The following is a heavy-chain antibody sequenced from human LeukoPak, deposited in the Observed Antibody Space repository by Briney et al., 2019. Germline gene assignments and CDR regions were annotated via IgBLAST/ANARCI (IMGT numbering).Heavy chain of an antibody. D-gene: IGHD3-3*01. Sequence: GSSVKVSCKASGGTFSSYAISWVRQAPGQGFEWMGGIIPIFGTANYAQKFQGRVTITTDESTSTAYMELSSLRSEDTAVYYCAGGSGLRVLEWLFPNDPWGQGTLVTVSS. CDR2: IIPIFGTA. V-gene: IGHV1-69*05. J-gene: IGHJ5*02. CDR3: AGGSGLRVLEWLFPNDP. CDR1: GGTFSSYA.